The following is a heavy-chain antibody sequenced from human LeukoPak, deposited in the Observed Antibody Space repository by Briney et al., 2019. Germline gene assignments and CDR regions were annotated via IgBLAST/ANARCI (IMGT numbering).Heavy chain of an antibody. CDR1: GYSISSGYY. V-gene: IGHV4-38-2*02. J-gene: IGHJ4*02. D-gene: IGHD3-3*01. CDR3: ARDSRYYDFWSGYYKPPRN. Sequence: SSETLSLTCTVSGYSISSGYYWGWIRQPPGKGLEWIGSIYHSGSTYYNPSLKSRATISVDKSKNQFSLRLSSVTAADTAVYYCARDSRYYDFWSGYYKPPRNWGQGTLVTVSS. CDR2: IYHSGST.